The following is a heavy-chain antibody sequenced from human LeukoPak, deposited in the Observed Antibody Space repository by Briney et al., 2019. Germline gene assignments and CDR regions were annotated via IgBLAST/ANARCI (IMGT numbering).Heavy chain of an antibody. D-gene: IGHD1-26*01. V-gene: IGHV3-74*01. J-gene: IGHJ3*01. CDR3: ARESTVGPIQTDAFDF. CDR1: GLTFSSYA. CDR2: IHGVDGRT. Sequence: TGGSLRLSCAASGLTFSSYALSWLRQAPGKGLVWGLRIHGVDGRTSYADSVKGRFTISRDNAKNTVYLQMNNLRAEDRALYYCARESTVGPIQTDAFDFWGQGTMVTVSS.